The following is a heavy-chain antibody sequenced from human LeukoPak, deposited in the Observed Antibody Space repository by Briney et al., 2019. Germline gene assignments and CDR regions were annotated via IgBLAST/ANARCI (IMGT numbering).Heavy chain of an antibody. CDR3: ATNEWSGYYFEY. J-gene: IGHJ4*02. D-gene: IGHD3-3*01. Sequence: PSETLSLTCTVSGGSISSSSYYWCWIRQPPGKGLEWIGSIYSSGSTYYNPSLKSRVTISVDTSKNQFSLKLSSVTAADTAMYYCATNEWSGYYFEYWGQGTLVPVSS. CDR2: IYSSGST. CDR1: GGSISSSSYY. V-gene: IGHV4-39*01.